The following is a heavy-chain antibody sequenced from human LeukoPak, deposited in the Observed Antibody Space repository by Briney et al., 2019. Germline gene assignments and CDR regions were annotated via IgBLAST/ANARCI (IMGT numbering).Heavy chain of an antibody. V-gene: IGHV4-39*01. J-gene: IGHJ5*02. CDR3: ARGVEQQLTDYNWFDP. Sequence: SQTLSLTCTVSGGSISSSSYYWGWIRQPPGKGLEWIGSIYYSGSTYYNPSLKSRVTISVDTSKNQFSLKLSSVTAADTAVYYCARGVEQQLTDYNWFDPWGQGTLVTVSS. D-gene: IGHD6-13*01. CDR2: IYYSGST. CDR1: GGSISSSSYY.